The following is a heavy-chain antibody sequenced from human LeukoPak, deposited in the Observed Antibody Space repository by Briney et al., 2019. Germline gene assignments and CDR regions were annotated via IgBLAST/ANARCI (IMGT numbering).Heavy chain of an antibody. V-gene: IGHV3-30*18. CDR2: ISYDGVNK. CDR3: AKLRELVTYYYYYGLDV. D-gene: IGHD1-1*01. Sequence: PGGSLRLSCAASGFTFSNYGMHWVRQAPGKGLEWVALISYDGVNKYYADSVKGRFTISRDNSKNTLYLRMSSLRVEDTALYYCAKLRELVTYYYYYGLDVWGQGTTVTVSS. J-gene: IGHJ6*02. CDR1: GFTFSNYG.